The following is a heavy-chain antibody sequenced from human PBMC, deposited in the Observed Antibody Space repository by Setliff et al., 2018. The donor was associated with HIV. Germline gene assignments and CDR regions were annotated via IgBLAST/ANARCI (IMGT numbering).Heavy chain of an antibody. CDR3: ASMGAQGTHFDY. CDR2: IYSSGST. Sequence: TLSLTCTVSGGSISSGRYYWSWIRQPAGKGLEWIGHIYSSGSTNYNLSLKSRVTISMDTSKNQFLLKVSSVTAADSATYYCASMGAQGTHFDYWGQGTLVTVSS. J-gene: IGHJ4*02. CDR1: GGSISSGRYY. V-gene: IGHV4-61*09. D-gene: IGHD1-26*01.